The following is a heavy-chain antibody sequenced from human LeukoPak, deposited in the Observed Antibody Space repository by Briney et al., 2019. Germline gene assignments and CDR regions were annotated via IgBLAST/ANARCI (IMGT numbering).Heavy chain of an antibody. D-gene: IGHD2-2*01. CDR2: IYYSGST. CDR1: GVSFNDYY. Sequence: SETLSLTCAVSGVSFNDYYWSWVRQTPGKGLEWIGYIYYSGSTNYNPSLKSRVTISVDTSKNQFSLKLSSVTAADTAVYYCARWNQLLFRVIDYWGQGTLVTVSS. V-gene: IGHV4-59*08. J-gene: IGHJ4*02. CDR3: ARWNQLLFRVIDY.